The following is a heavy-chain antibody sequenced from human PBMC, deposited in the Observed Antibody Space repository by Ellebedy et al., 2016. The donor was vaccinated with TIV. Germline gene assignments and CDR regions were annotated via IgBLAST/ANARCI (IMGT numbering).Heavy chain of an antibody. D-gene: IGHD1-7*01. V-gene: IGHV3-49*04. CDR2: IGSKGYGGTT. Sequence: GESLKISXTASGFTFGDFAISWVRQAPGKGLEWVGFIGSKGYGGTTQYAASVKGRFTISRGDSKSIAYLQMNSLKTEDTALYYCTREAANWNYPYYYYNGMDVWGQGTTVTVSS. J-gene: IGHJ6*02. CDR3: TREAANWNYPYYYYNGMDV. CDR1: GFTFGDFA.